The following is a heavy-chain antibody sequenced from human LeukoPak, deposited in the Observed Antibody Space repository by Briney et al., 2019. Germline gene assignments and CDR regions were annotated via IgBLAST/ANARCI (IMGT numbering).Heavy chain of an antibody. V-gene: IGHV1-2*02. CDR2: INPTTGVT. J-gene: IGHJ4*02. CDR1: KYTFTNYY. CDR3: ATDTPPYCNGGSCYFD. D-gene: IGHD2-15*01. Sequence: ASVKVSCKASKYTFTNYYIHWVRQAPGQGLEWMGWINPTTGVTNYAQMFQGRVTMTRDTSTTTAYMDLSRLTSDDTAIYFCATDTPPYCNGGSCYFDWGQGTLVTVSS.